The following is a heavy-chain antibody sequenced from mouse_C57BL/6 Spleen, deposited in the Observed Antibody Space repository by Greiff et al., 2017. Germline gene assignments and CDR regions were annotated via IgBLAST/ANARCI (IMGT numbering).Heavy chain of an antibody. CDR3: ARSGYYGSRGFFDG. D-gene: IGHD1-1*01. CDR2: INPGSGGT. V-gene: IGHV1-54*01. Sequence: QVQLQQSGAELVRPGTSVKVSCKASGYAFTNYLIEWVKQRPGQGLEWIGVINPGSGGTNYNEKFKGKATLTADKSSSTAYLQLSSLTSEDSAVYYCARSGYYGSRGFFDGWGQGTTLTVSS. CDR1: GYAFTNYL. J-gene: IGHJ2*01.